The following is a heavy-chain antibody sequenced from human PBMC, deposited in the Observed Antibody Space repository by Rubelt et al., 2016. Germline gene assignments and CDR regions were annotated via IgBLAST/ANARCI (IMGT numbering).Heavy chain of an antibody. Sequence: QLQLQESGPGLVKPSETLSLTCTVSGGSISSSSYYWGWIRQPPGKGLEWIGSIYYSGSTYCNPSLKSRVTISEDTSKNQFSLKLSSVTAADTAVYYCARLDIGIAVALGRFDYWGQGTLVTVSS. J-gene: IGHJ4*02. CDR3: ARLDIGIAVALGRFDY. D-gene: IGHD6-19*01. V-gene: IGHV4-39*07. CDR2: IYYSGST. CDR1: GGSISSSSYY.